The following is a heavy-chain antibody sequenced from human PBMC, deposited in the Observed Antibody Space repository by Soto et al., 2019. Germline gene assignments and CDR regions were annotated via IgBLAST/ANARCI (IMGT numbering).Heavy chain of an antibody. CDR1: GFTFSAYG. CDR3: GKVGDRGGACYWDH. J-gene: IGHJ4*02. D-gene: IGHD2-21*02. CDR2: ISDSGDST. Sequence: VQLEESGGGVVQPGRSLRLSCAASGFTFSAYGMSWVRQAPGKGLEWVSGISDSGDSTSYADSVKGRFTISRDNSKNTLSLQMNSLRAEDTAVYYCGKVGDRGGACYWDHWGQGTLVSVSS. V-gene: IGHV3-23*04.